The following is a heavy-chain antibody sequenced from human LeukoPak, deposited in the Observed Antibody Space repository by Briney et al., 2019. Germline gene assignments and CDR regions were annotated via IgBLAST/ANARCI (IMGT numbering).Heavy chain of an antibody. CDR2: IYYSGST. Sequence: SETLSLTCTVSGGSISSYYWSWIRQPPGKGLEWIGYIYYSGSTNYNPSLKSRVTISVDTSKNQFSLKLSSVTAADTAVYYCARDANREPPYCSSTSCSGWAFDIWGQGTMVTVSS. CDR1: GGSISSYY. J-gene: IGHJ3*02. V-gene: IGHV4-59*01. D-gene: IGHD2-2*01. CDR3: ARDANREPPYCSSTSCSGWAFDI.